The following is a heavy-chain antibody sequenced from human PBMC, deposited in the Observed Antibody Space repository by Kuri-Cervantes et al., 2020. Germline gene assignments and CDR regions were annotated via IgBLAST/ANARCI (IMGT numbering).Heavy chain of an antibody. CDR1: GFTFGSYT. D-gene: IGHD3-10*01. CDR3: ARDQGRELSPLDC. Sequence: GESLKISCAASGFTFGSYTMNWVRQAPGKGLEWVSSITGSSSYIYYADSVKGRFTISRDNAKNSLYLQMNSLRDEDTAVYYCARDQGRELSPLDCWGQGTLVTVSS. J-gene: IGHJ4*02. CDR2: ITGSSSYI. V-gene: IGHV3-21*01.